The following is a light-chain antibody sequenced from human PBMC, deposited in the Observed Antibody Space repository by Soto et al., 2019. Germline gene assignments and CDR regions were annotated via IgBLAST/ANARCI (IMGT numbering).Light chain of an antibody. J-gene: IGKJ1*01. CDR1: QSVSSN. V-gene: IGKV3-15*01. Sequence: DILMTQSPATLSLSPGGRATLSCRASQSVSSNLAWYQQKPGQAPRLLIQRASTRATGIPARVSGSGSGTDFTPTISSLQSDDVGVYYCQQYNERPPWTFGQGTKVAIK. CDR3: QQYNERPPWT. CDR2: RAS.